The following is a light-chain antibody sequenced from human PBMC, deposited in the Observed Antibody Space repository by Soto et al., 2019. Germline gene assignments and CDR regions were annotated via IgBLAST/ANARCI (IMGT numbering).Light chain of an antibody. Sequence: QSALTQPASVSGSPGQSITISCTGTSSDVGAFNFVSWHQQHPGKAPKLMIYNVYDRPSGVSYRFSGSKYGNTASLTISGLQGEDEADYYCSSYTVSRTHVFGTGTKVTVL. CDR3: SSYTVSRTHV. J-gene: IGLJ1*01. CDR1: SSDVGAFNF. CDR2: NVY. V-gene: IGLV2-14*03.